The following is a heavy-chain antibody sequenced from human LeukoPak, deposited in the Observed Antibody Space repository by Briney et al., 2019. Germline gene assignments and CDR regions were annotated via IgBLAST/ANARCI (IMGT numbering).Heavy chain of an antibody. D-gene: IGHD3-22*01. J-gene: IGHJ4*02. CDR2: ISSSGSTI. Sequence: GGSLRLSCAASGFTFSSYWMHWVRQAPGKGLEWVSYISSSGSTIYYADSVKGRFTISRDNAKNTLYLQMNSLRAEDTAVYYCAREGNYYDSSGYPYFDYWGQGTLVTVSS. CDR3: AREGNYYDSSGYPYFDY. CDR1: GFTFSSYW. V-gene: IGHV3-48*04.